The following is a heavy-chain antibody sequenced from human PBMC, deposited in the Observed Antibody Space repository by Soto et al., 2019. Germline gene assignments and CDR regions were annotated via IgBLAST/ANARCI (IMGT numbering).Heavy chain of an antibody. CDR1: GFTFSSYS. Sequence: GGSLRLSCAASGFTFSSYSMNWVRQAPGKGLEWVSYISSSSSTIYYADSVKGRFTISRDNAKNSLYLQMNSLRDEDTAVYYCARDFSPTSYVWGSYRDFDYWGQGTLVTVSS. CDR2: ISSSSSTI. J-gene: IGHJ4*02. D-gene: IGHD3-16*02. V-gene: IGHV3-48*02. CDR3: ARDFSPTSYVWGSYRDFDY.